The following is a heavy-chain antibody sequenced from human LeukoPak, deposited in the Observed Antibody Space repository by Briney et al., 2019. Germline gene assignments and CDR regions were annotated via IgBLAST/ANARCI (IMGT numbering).Heavy chain of an antibody. V-gene: IGHV4-59*08. Sequence: PSETLSLTCTVFDGSISNYYWSWIRQPPGKGLEWIGYADYSGSTTYNPSLESRVTISVDPSKNQFSLKLTAVTAADTAVYYCARNSAVATSRSWFDPWGQGTLVGVSS. J-gene: IGHJ5*02. CDR2: ADYSGST. CDR3: ARNSAVATSRSWFDP. D-gene: IGHD6-19*01. CDR1: DGSISNYY.